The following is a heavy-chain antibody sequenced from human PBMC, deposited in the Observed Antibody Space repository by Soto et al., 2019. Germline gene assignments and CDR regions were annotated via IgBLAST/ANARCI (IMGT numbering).Heavy chain of an antibody. D-gene: IGHD4-4*01. CDR2: VSYSGTT. CDR3: ARDAYSNYYFDY. CDR1: GGSISGFY. V-gene: IGHV4-59*01. J-gene: IGHJ4*02. Sequence: SETLSLTCFVPGGSISGFYWSWIRQPPGKGLEWIGYVSYSGTTNYNPSLASRVTMSVDTSKNQFSLNLNSATAADTAVYYCARDAYSNYYFDYWGQGALVTVSS.